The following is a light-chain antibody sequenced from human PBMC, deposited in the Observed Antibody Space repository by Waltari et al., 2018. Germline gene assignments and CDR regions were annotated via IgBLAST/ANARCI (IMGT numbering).Light chain of an antibody. CDR2: GVS. CDR3: QQYHNWPRT. V-gene: IGKV3-15*01. CDR1: QSVSNN. Sequence: ETVMTQSPATLPVSPGERATLSCRASQSVSNNLAWYQQKRGQPPRLLIHGVSTRATGIPARFSGSGSGTEFTLTISSLQSEDFAVYHCQQYHNWPRTFGQGTKVEIK. J-gene: IGKJ1*01.